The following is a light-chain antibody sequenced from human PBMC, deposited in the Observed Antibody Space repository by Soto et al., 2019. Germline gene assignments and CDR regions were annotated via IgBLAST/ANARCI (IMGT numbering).Light chain of an antibody. CDR3: QQYNNWPLT. J-gene: IGKJ4*01. CDR1: QSVGSN. CDR2: GVS. V-gene: IGKV3-15*01. Sequence: EIVMTQSPATLSVSPGERATLSCRASQSVGSNLAWYQQKPGQAPRLLIYGVSTRATGLPARFSGSGSGTEFTLTISSLQSEDFAVYSCQQYNNWPLTFGGGTKVDIK.